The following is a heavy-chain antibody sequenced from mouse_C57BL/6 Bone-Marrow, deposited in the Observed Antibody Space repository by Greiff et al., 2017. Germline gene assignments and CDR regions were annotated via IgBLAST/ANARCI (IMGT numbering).Heavy chain of an antibody. CDR2: INPSSGYT. J-gene: IGHJ4*01. CDR3: ARVRGCGNYGPDY. D-gene: IGHD2-1*01. CDR1: GYTFTSYW. V-gene: IGHV1-7*01. Sequence: VQLVESGAELAKPGASVKLSCKASGYTFTSYWMHWVKQRPGQGLEWIGYINPSSGYTKYNQKFKDKATLTADKSSSTAYMQLSSLPYEDSAVYYCARVRGCGNYGPDYWGQGTSVTVSA.